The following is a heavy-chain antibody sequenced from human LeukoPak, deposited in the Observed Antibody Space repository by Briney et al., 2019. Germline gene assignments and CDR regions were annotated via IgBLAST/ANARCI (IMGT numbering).Heavy chain of an antibody. CDR2: IYYSGST. J-gene: IGHJ5*02. V-gene: IGHV4-59*01. CDR3: ARGLYSSSGYVWFDP. D-gene: IGHD6-13*01. Sequence: PSETLSLTCTVSGGSISSYYWSWIRQPRGMGLEWIGYIYYSGSTNYNPSLKSRVTISVDTSKNQFSLKLSSVTAADTAVYYCARGLYSSSGYVWFDPWGQGTLVTVSS. CDR1: GGSISSYY.